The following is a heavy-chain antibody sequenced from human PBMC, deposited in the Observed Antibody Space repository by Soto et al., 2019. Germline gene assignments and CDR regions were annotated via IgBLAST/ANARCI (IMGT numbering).Heavy chain of an antibody. V-gene: IGHV1-18*01. CDR2: ISAYNGNT. D-gene: IGHD5-18*01. J-gene: IGHJ5*02. CDR3: ARDARQLWSGNWFDP. Sequence: QVQLVQSGAEVKKPGASVKVSCKASGYTFTSYGISWVRQAPGQGVEWMGWISAYNGNTNYAEKLQGRVTMTTDTSTSTAYMELRSLRSDDTAVYYWARDARQLWSGNWFDPWGQGTLVTVSS. CDR1: GYTFTSYG.